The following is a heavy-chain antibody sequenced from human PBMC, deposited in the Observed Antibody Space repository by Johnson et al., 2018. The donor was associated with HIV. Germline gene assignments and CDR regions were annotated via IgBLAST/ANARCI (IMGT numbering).Heavy chain of an antibody. D-gene: IGHD6-13*01. CDR3: ARDGLAARVVGAFDI. V-gene: IGHV3-30-3*01. CDR1: GFTFSSYA. Sequence: QVQLVESGGGVVQPGRSLRLSCAASGFTFSSYAMHWVRQAPGKGLEWVAVISYDGCNKYYADSVKGRFTISRDNSKNTLYLQMNSLRAEDTAVYYCARDGLAARVVGAFDIWGQGTMVTVSS. CDR2: ISYDGCNK. J-gene: IGHJ3*02.